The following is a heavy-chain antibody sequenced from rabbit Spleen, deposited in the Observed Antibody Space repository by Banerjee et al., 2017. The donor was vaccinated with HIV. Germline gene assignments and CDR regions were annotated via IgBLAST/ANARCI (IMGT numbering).Heavy chain of an antibody. CDR2: IYAGSSGNT. Sequence: QEQLEESGGGLVKPEGSLTLTCTASGFSFSSSYWICWVRQAPGKGLEWIACIYAGSSGNTYYASWAKGRFTISRTSSTTVTLRMTSLTAADTATYFCARDLAGVIGWNFYLWGQGTLVTVS. V-gene: IGHV1S45*01. CDR3: ARDLAGVIGWNFYL. D-gene: IGHD4-1*01. J-gene: IGHJ4*01. CDR1: GFSFSSSYW.